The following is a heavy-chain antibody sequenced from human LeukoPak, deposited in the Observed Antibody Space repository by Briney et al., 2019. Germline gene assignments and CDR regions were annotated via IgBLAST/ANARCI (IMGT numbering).Heavy chain of an antibody. CDR3: ARDGGYSSGWYVFDY. CDR1: GGTFSSYA. V-gene: IGHV1-69*13. CDR2: IIPIFGTA. D-gene: IGHD6-19*01. J-gene: IGHJ4*02. Sequence: SAKVSCKASGGTFSSYAISWVRQAPGQGLEWMGGIIPIFGTANYAQKFQGRVTITADESTSTAYMELSSLRSEDTAVYYCARDGGYSSGWYVFDYWGQGTLVTVSS.